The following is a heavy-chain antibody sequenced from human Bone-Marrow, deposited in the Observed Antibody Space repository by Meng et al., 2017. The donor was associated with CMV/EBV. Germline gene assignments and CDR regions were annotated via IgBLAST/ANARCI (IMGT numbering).Heavy chain of an antibody. CDR3: ARDFGVGATIDY. Sequence: CAGSGFTFSSYNMNWFRQAPGKGLEWVSSISSSSSYIYYADSVKGRFTISRDNAKNSLYLQMNSLRAEDTAVYYCARDFGVGATIDYWGQGTLVTVSS. J-gene: IGHJ4*02. D-gene: IGHD1-26*01. V-gene: IGHV3-21*01. CDR2: ISSSSSYI. CDR1: GFTFSSYN.